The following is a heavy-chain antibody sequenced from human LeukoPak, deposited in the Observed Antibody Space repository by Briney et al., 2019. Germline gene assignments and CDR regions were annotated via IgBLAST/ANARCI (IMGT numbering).Heavy chain of an antibody. V-gene: IGHV3-11*01. J-gene: IGHJ6*02. CDR1: GFTFSDYY. CDR3: AREQLLWFGELLPAWYYYGMDV. CDR2: ISSSGSTI. Sequence: PGGSLRLSCAASGFTFSDYYMSWIRQAPGKGLEWVSYISSSGSTIYYADSVKGRFTISRDNAKNSLYLQMNSLRAEDTAVYYCAREQLLWFGELLPAWYYYGMDVWGQGTTVTVSS. D-gene: IGHD3-10*01.